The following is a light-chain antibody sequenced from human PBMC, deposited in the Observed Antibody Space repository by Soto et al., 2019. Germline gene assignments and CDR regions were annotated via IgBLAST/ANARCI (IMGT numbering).Light chain of an antibody. CDR2: LDD. J-gene: IGLJ3*02. Sequence: QSVLTQPPSVSEAPRQRVTISCSGSSSNIGNNAVNWYQQLPGKAPKLLIYLDDLVPSGVSDRFSGSRSGTSASLAISGLQSEDEAFYYCVAWDDGLNGPVFGGGTKLTVL. CDR3: VAWDDGLNGPV. V-gene: IGLV1-36*01. CDR1: SSNIGNNA.